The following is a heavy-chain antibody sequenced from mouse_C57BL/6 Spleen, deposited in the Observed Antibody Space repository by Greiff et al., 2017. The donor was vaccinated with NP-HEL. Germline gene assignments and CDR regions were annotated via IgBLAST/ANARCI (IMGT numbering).Heavy chain of an antibody. V-gene: IGHV7-3*01. CDR1: GFTFTDYY. D-gene: IGHD2-5*01. CDR2: IRNKANGYTT. CDR3: AGHYSNYEGGAMDY. J-gene: IGHJ4*01. Sequence: EVKLVESGGGLVQPGGSLSLSCAASGFTFTDYYMSWVRQPPGKALEWLGFIRNKANGYTTEYSASVKGRFTISRDNSQSILYLQMNALRAEDSATYDCAGHYSNYEGGAMDYWGQGTSVTVSS.